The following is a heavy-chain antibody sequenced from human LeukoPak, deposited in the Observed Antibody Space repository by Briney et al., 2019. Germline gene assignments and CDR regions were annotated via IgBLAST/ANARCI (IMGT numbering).Heavy chain of an antibody. D-gene: IGHD4-11*01. CDR2: IYYSGRT. V-gene: IGHV4-39*01. Sequence: PSETLSLTCAVSGGPTRNSSYYWAWIRQPPGKGLEWIGNIYYSGRTYYNPSLKSRVTISVDTSRNQFSLRLDSVTAADMATYYCATPGFPRPSPDYRNAFDVWGRGTMVTVSS. J-gene: IGHJ3*01. CDR1: GGPTRNSSYY. CDR3: ATPGFPRPSPDYRNAFDV.